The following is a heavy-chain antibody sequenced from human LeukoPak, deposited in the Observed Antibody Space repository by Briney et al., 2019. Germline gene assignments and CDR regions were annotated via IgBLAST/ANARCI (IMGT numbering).Heavy chain of an antibody. D-gene: IGHD2-2*01. J-gene: IGHJ5*02. V-gene: IGHV5-51*01. CDR1: GYSFTSYW. CDR2: IYPGDSDT. Sequence: GESLKISCKGSGYSFTSYWIGWVRQMSGKGLEWMGIIYPGDSDTRYSPSFQGQVTISADKSISTAYLQWSSLKASDTAMYYCARQTYCSSTSCQGWFDPWGQGTLVTVSS. CDR3: ARQTYCSSTSCQGWFDP.